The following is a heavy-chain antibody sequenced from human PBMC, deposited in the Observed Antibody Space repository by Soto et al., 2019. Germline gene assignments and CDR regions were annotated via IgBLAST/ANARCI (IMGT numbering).Heavy chain of an antibody. J-gene: IGHJ6*02. D-gene: IGHD2-2*02. Sequence: GASVKVSCKASGGTFSSYAISWVRQAPGQGLEWMGGIIPIFGTANYAQKFQGRVTITADKSTSTAYMEQSSLRSEDTAVYYCARDHSYQLLYHPHYYYYGMDVWGQGTTVTVSS. CDR3: ARDHSYQLLYHPHYYYYGMDV. CDR2: IIPIFGTA. V-gene: IGHV1-69*06. CDR1: GGTFSSYA.